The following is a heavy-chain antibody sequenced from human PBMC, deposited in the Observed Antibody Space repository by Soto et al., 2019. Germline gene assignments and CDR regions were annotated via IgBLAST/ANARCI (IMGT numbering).Heavy chain of an antibody. CDR1: GYTFTSYG. J-gene: IGHJ6*02. CDR2: ISAYNGNT. D-gene: IGHD1-1*01. CDR3: AREAGKPHYYYSGMDV. Sequence: ASVKVSCKASGYTFTSYGISWVRQAPGQGLEWMGWISAYNGNTNYAQKLQGRVTMTTDTSTSTAYMELRGLRSDDTAVYYCAREAGKPHYYYSGMDVWGQGTTVTVSS. V-gene: IGHV1-18*04.